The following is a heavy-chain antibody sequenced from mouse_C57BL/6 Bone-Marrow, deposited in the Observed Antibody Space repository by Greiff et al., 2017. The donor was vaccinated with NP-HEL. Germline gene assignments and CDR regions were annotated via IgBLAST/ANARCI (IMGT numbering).Heavy chain of an antibody. J-gene: IGHJ1*03. D-gene: IGHD1-1*01. Sequence: QVQLQQPGAELVKPGASVKLSCKASGYTFTSYWMHWVKQRLGQGLEWIGMIHPNSGSTNYNEKFKSKATLTVDKSSSTAYMQLSSLTSEDSAVYYCAYYGSSYWYFDVWGTGTTVTVSS. CDR1: GYTFTSYW. V-gene: IGHV1-64*01. CDR2: IHPNSGST. CDR3: AYYGSSYWYFDV.